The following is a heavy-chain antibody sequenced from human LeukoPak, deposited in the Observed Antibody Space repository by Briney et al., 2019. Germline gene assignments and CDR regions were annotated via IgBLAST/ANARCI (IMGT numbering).Heavy chain of an antibody. Sequence: PGGSLRLSCAASGFXFSSYTITWVRQAPGKGLEWVSAISGSDAGTYYADSVKGRFTISRDNSKNTLYLQMNSLRAEDTAIYYCAKERSFGTWLGDYWGQGTLVTVSS. V-gene: IGHV3-23*01. CDR1: GFXFSSYT. CDR3: AKERSFGTWLGDY. CDR2: ISGSDAGT. J-gene: IGHJ4*02. D-gene: IGHD2/OR15-2a*01.